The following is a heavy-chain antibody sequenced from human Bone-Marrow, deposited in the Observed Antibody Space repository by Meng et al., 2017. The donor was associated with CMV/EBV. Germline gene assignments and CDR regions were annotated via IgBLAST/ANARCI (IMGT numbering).Heavy chain of an antibody. CDR1: GFTFSSYD. Sequence: GGSLRLSCAVSGFTFSSYDMHWVRQATGKGLEWVAVISYDGSNKYYADSVKGRFTISRDNSKNTLYLQMNSLRAEDTAVYYCAREGEEGVPAALEYWGQGKLVNVAS. CDR3: AREGEEGVPAALEY. D-gene: IGHD2-2*01. CDR2: ISYDGSNK. J-gene: IGHJ4*02. V-gene: IGHV3-30-3*01.